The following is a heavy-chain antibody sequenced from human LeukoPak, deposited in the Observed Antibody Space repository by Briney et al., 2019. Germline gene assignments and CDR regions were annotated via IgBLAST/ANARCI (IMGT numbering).Heavy chain of an antibody. V-gene: IGHV3-48*01. J-gene: IGHJ6*03. CDR3: TRLGQDYYYYMDV. Sequence: LTGGSLRLSCAASGFTFSSYSMNWIRQAPGKGLEWVSYISSSSSLIYYADSVKGRFTVSRDNAKNSLYLQMNSLRAEDTAVYYCTRLGQDYYYYMDVWGKGTTVTVSS. CDR1: GFTFSSYS. CDR2: ISSSSSLI. D-gene: IGHD7-27*01.